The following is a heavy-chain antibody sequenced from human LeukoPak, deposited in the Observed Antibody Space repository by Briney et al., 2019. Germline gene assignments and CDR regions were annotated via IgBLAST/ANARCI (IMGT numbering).Heavy chain of an antibody. D-gene: IGHD6-13*01. CDR2: ISLSSGTI. Sequence: PGGSLRLSCAASRFTFSSYSMNWVRQAPGKGLEWISYISLSSGTIYYADSVKGRFTISRDNAKNSLYLQMNSLGAEDTAVYYCARRGTSSSWAHFDYWGQGTLVTVSS. CDR1: RFTFSSYS. V-gene: IGHV3-48*01. J-gene: IGHJ4*02. CDR3: ARRGTSSSWAHFDY.